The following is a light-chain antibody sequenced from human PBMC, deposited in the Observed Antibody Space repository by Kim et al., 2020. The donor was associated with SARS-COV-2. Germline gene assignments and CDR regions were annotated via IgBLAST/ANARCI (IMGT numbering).Light chain of an antibody. CDR1: RSNIGKNT. CDR3: AAWDDSLNGRYV. Sequence: ELTQPPSASGTPGQRVTISCSGSRSNIGKNTVNWYQQLPGTAPKLLIYKTNQRPSGVPDRFSASKSGTSASLAISGLQSEDEADYYCAAWDDSLNGRYVFGTGTKVTVL. J-gene: IGLJ1*01. CDR2: KTN. V-gene: IGLV1-44*01.